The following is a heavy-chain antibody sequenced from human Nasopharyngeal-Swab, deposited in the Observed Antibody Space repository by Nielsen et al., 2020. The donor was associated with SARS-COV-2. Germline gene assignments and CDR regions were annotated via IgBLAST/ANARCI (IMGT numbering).Heavy chain of an antibody. CDR1: VFTFSSYE. CDR3: APSSGWYYFDY. CDR2: ISSSGSTI. J-gene: IGHJ4*02. V-gene: IGHV3-48*03. Sequence: GESLKISCAASVFTFSSYEMNWVRQAPGKGLEWVSYISSSGSTIYYADSVKGRFTISRDNVKNSLYLQMNSLRAEDTAVYYCAPSSGWYYFDYWGQGTLVTVSS. D-gene: IGHD6-19*01.